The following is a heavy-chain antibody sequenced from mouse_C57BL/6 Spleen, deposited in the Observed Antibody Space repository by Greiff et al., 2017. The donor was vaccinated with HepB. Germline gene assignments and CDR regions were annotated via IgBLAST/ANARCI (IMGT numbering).Heavy chain of an antibody. Sequence: DVQLQESGAELVRPGASVKLSCTASGFNIKDDYMHWVKQRPEQGLEWIGWIDPENGDTEYASKFQGKATITADTSSNTAYLQLSSLTSEDTAVYYGTPLITTVVAKGCAYWGQGTLVTVSA. CDR3: TPLITTVVAKGCAY. V-gene: IGHV14-4*01. D-gene: IGHD1-1*01. J-gene: IGHJ3*01. CDR1: GFNIKDDY. CDR2: IDPENGDT.